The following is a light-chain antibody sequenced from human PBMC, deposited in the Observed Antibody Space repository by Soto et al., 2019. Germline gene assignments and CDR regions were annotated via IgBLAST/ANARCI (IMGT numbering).Light chain of an antibody. CDR2: EVS. CDR3: SSYTSSSTSV. V-gene: IGLV2-14*01. J-gene: IGLJ1*01. Sequence: QSALTQPASVSGSPGQSITISCTGTSSDVGGYNYVSWYQQHPGKAPKLMIYEVSNRPPGVSNRFSGSKSGNTASLIISGLQAEDEADYYCSSYTSSSTSVFGTGTKLTVL. CDR1: SSDVGGYNY.